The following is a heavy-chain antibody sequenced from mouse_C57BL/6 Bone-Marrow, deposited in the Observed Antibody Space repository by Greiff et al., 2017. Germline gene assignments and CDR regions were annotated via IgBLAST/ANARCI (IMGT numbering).Heavy chain of an antibody. CDR2: ISDGGSYT. J-gene: IGHJ3*01. Sequence: EVKLMESGGGLVKPGGSLKLSCAASGFTFSSYAMSWVRQTPEKRLEWVATISDGGSYTYYPDNVQGRFTISRDNAKNNLYLQRSHLKSEDTAMYYCARVPDLLGGQGTLVTVSA. V-gene: IGHV5-4*03. CDR3: ARVPDLL. D-gene: IGHD2-1*01. CDR1: GFTFSSYA.